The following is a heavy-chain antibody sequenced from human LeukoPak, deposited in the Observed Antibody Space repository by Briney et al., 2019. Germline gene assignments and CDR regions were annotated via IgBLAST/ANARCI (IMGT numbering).Heavy chain of an antibody. CDR2: VYYSGST. Sequence: SETLSLTCTVSGGSISSTSYYWGWIRQPPGKGLEWIGSVYYSGSTYYNPSLKSRVTISVYTSKNQFSLKLSSVTAADTAVYYCARRSSSWYLTLFDPWGQGTLVTVSS. D-gene: IGHD6-13*01. CDR1: GGSISSTSYY. V-gene: IGHV4-39*01. CDR3: ARRSSSWYLTLFDP. J-gene: IGHJ5*02.